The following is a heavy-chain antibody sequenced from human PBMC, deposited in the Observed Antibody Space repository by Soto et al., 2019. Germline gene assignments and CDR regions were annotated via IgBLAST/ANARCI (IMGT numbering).Heavy chain of an antibody. CDR3: VCFECGRTAVVTAMEANGY. CDR1: GFTFSNYW. CDR2: INSDETIT. V-gene: IGHV3-74*01. D-gene: IGHD2-21*02. J-gene: IGHJ4*02. Sequence: VASGGGLVQPGGSLRLSCAASGFTFSNYWMHWVRQSPGKGLVWVSRINSDETITSYADSVRGRFTISRDNAKNTLYLQMRSLRVEDTALYYCVCFECGRTAVVTAMEANGYWGQGTLVTVSS.